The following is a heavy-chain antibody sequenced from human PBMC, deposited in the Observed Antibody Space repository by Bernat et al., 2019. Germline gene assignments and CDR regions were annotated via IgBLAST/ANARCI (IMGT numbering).Heavy chain of an antibody. CDR1: GGSISSGDYY. V-gene: IGHV4-30-4*01. CDR3: ARDGAVVTPYYYYGMDV. Sequence: QVQLQESGPGLVKPSQTLSLTCTVSGGSISSGDYYWSWIRQPPGKGLEWIGYIYYSGSTYYNPSLKSRVTISVYTSKNQFSLKLSSVTAADTAVYYCARDGAVVTPYYYYGMDVWGQGTTVTVSS. CDR2: IYYSGST. J-gene: IGHJ6*02. D-gene: IGHD4-23*01.